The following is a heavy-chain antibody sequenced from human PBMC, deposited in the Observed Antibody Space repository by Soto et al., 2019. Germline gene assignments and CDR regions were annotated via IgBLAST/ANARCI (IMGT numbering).Heavy chain of an antibody. CDR3: AILTTLFGVVLSD. D-gene: IGHD3-3*01. J-gene: IGHJ4*02. CDR1: GGSIRGYY. Sequence: SETLSLTCTVFGGSIRGYYWSWIRQPPGKGLEWIGYIFHSGSTKYNPSLRNRVTMSVDTSKNQLSLKMTSVTAADAAVYYCAILTTLFGVVLSDWRQGRLVTVSS. CDR2: IFHSGST. V-gene: IGHV4-59*08.